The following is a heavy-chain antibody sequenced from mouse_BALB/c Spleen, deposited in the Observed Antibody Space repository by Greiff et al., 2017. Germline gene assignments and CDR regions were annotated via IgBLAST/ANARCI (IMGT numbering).Heavy chain of an antibody. J-gene: IGHJ3*01. CDR3: TRYRYGFAY. V-gene: IGHV5-12-1*01. CDR1: GFAFSSYD. Sequence: EVMLVESGGGLVKPGGSLKLSCAASGFAFSSYDMSWVRQTPEKRLEWVAYISSGGGSTYYPDTVKGRFTISRDNAKNTLYLQMSSLKSEDTAMYYCTRYRYGFAYWGQGTLVTVSA. D-gene: IGHD2-14*01. CDR2: ISSGGGST.